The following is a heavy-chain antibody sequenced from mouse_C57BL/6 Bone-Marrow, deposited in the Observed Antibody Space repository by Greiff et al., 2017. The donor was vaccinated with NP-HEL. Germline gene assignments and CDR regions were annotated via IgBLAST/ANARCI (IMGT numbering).Heavy chain of an antibody. CDR3: ARGFYYYGSSYLYFDV. V-gene: IGHV1-47*01. CDR2: FHPYNDDT. CDR1: GYTFTTYP. D-gene: IGHD1-1*01. J-gene: IGHJ1*03. Sequence: VQLQQSGAELVKPGASVKMSCKASGYTFTTYPIEWMKQNHGKSLEWIGNFHPYNDDTKYNEKFKGKATLTVEKSSSTVYLELSRLTSDDSAVYYCARGFYYYGSSYLYFDVWGTGTTVTVSS.